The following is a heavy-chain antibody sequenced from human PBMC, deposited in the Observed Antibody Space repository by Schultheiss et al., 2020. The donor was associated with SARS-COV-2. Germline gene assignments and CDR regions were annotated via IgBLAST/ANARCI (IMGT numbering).Heavy chain of an antibody. CDR3: ARSPYYRLYYFDY. D-gene: IGHD1-26*01. J-gene: IGHJ4*02. CDR1: GGSISSGGYY. V-gene: IGHV4-31*03. Sequence: SETLSLTCTVSGGSISSGGYYWSWIRQHPGKGLEWIGYIYYSGSTYYNPSLKSRVTISVDTSKNQFSLKLSSVTAADTAVYYCARSPYYRLYYFDYWGQGTLVTVSS. CDR2: IYYSGST.